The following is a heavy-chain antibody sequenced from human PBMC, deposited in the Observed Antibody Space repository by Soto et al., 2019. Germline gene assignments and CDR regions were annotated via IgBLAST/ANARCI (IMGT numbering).Heavy chain of an antibody. CDR1: GFTFSDHY. V-gene: IGHV3-72*01. D-gene: IGHD3-10*01. CDR3: TVWGSGNDFGAA. J-gene: IGHJ4*02. CDR2: SKNKADSYTT. Sequence: EVQLVESGGGLVQPGGSLRLSCAASGFTFSDHYMDWVRQAPGKGLEWVGRSKNKADSYTTEYAASVKGRFNISRDGSKNSLFLQMNSLKPEDTAVYYCTVWGSGNDFGAAWGQGILVTVSS.